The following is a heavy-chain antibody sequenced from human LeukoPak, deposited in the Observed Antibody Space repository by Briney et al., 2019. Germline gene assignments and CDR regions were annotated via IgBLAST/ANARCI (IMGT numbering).Heavy chain of an antibody. CDR1: GFTFSSYG. CDR3: AKDRVPAAMTWFDP. CDR2: IRYDGSNK. J-gene: IGHJ5*02. V-gene: IGHV3-30*02. D-gene: IGHD2-2*01. Sequence: GGSLRLSCAASGFTFSSYGMRWVRQAPGKGLEWVAFIRYDGSNKYYADSVKGRFTISRDNSKNTLYLQMNSLRAEDTAVYYCAKDRVPAAMTWFDPWGQGTLVTVSS.